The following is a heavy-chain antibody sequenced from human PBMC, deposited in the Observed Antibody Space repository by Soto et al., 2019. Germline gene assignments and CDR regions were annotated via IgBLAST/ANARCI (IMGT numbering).Heavy chain of an antibody. V-gene: IGHV4-59*01. D-gene: IGHD2-2*01. Sequence: QVQLQESGPGLVKPSETLSLTCTVSDGSIRSYYWSWIRLPPGKGLEYIGYVHYSGSSNYNPSLKSRATISVDTPKNQFSLRMSSVTPADTAVYYCAALFTPAATADYWGQGTLVTVSS. CDR1: DGSIRSYY. J-gene: IGHJ4*02. CDR3: AALFTPAATADY. CDR2: VHYSGSS.